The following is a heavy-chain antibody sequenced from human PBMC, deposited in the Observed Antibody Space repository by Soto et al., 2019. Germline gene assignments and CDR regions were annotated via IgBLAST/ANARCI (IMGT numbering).Heavy chain of an antibody. CDR1: GGSISNYY. CDR3: ARVTGS. V-gene: IGHV4-59*12. CDR2: IYHSGST. J-gene: IGHJ5*02. Sequence: SETLSLTCTVSGGSISNYYWSWIRQPPGKGLEWIGYIYHSGSTYYNPSLKSRVTISVDRSKNQFSLKLSSVTAADTAVYYCARVTGSWGQGSLVTVSS.